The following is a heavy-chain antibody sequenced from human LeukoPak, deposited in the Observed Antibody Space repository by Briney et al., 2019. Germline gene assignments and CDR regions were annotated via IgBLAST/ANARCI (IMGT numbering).Heavy chain of an antibody. D-gene: IGHD4/OR15-4a*01. V-gene: IGHV1-3*01. CDR1: GYTFTSYA. J-gene: IGHJ3*02. CDR3: ASQDDYGGNAFDI. Sequence: GASVTVSCTASGYTFTSYAMHWVRQAPGQRLEWMGWINAGNGNTKYSQKFQGRVTITRDTSASTAYMELSSLRSEDTAVYYCASQDDYGGNAFDIWGQGTMVTVSS. CDR2: INAGNGNT.